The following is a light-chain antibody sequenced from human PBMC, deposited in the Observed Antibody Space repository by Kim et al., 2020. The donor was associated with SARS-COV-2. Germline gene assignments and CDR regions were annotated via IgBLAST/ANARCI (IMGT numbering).Light chain of an antibody. Sequence: GVLVASSWTGTRSYVGCYDYGSWYQQQPGKVPKLLVFDVRRRPSRVPGRFSGSKSDNTASLTISGLQAEDEADYYCCSNAGRYTWVFGGGTKLTVL. CDR1: RSYVGCYDY. CDR2: DVR. J-gene: IGLJ3*02. V-gene: IGLV2-11*01. CDR3: CSNAGRYTWV.